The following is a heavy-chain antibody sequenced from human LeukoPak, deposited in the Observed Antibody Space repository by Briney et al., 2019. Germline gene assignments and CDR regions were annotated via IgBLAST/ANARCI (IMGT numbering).Heavy chain of an antibody. CDR2: MNPNSGNT. D-gene: IGHD3-10*01. V-gene: IGHV1-8*01. CDR3: ARGSYYYGSGISWGPFDY. J-gene: IGHJ4*02. CDR1: GYTFTSYD. Sequence: ASVKVSCKASGYTFTSYDINWVRQATGQGLEWMGWMNPNSGNTGYAQKFQGRVTITADESTSTVYMELSSLRSEDTAVYYCARGSYYYGSGISWGPFDYWGQGTLVTVSS.